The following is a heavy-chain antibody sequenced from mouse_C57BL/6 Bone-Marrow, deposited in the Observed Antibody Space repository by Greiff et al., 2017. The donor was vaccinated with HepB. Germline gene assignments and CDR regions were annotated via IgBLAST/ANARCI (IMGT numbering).Heavy chain of an antibody. CDR3: TGRQLRLQDY. Sequence: EVQVVESGAELVRPGASVKLSCTASGFNIKDDYMHWVKQRPEQGLEWIGWIDPENGDTEYASKFQGTATITADTSSNTAYLQRSSRTSEDTAVYYCTGRQLRLQDYWGQGTTLTVTS. D-gene: IGHD3-2*02. V-gene: IGHV14-4*01. CDR1: GFNIKDDY. J-gene: IGHJ2*01. CDR2: IDPENGDT.